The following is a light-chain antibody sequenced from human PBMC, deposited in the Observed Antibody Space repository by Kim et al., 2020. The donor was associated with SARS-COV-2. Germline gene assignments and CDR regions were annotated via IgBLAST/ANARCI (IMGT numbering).Light chain of an antibody. J-gene: IGLJ2*01. CDR2: DVS. CDR1: SSDVGGYNY. Sequence: QSALTQPASVSGSPGQSITISCTGTSSDVGGYNYVSWYQQHPGKAPKLMIYDVSKRPSGVSNRFSGSKSGNTASLTISGLQAEDEADYYCSSYTSSSHVVFGGGTQLT. CDR3: SSYTSSSHVV. V-gene: IGLV2-14*01.